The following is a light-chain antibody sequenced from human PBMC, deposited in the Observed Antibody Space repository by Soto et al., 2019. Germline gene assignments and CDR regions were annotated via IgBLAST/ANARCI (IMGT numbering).Light chain of an antibody. V-gene: IGKV3-20*01. Sequence: EIVLTQSPDTLSLSPGERPTLSCRASQSVSSSYLAWYQQKPGQAPRXXMYGASTRATGIPDRFSGSGSETDLTLTISRLEPEDFEVYYCQQYGSTPRTFGQGTKVDIK. CDR2: GAS. CDR1: QSVSSSY. J-gene: IGKJ1*01. CDR3: QQYGSTPRT.